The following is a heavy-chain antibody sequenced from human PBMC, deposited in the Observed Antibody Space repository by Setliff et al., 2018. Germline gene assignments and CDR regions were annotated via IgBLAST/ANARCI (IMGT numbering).Heavy chain of an antibody. D-gene: IGHD1-26*01. J-gene: IGHJ4*02. CDR3: ARSPSSGAYWNPRPFYSDY. CDR1: GASISSGGYY. CDR2: ISPSGST. Sequence: SETLSLTCTVSGASISSGGYYWTWIRQPAGKALEWIGHISPSGSTTYNPYLKSRVTISPDTSKNHFSLKVNSVTAADTALYYCARSPSSGAYWNPRPFYSDYWGQGTLVTVSS. V-gene: IGHV4-61*09.